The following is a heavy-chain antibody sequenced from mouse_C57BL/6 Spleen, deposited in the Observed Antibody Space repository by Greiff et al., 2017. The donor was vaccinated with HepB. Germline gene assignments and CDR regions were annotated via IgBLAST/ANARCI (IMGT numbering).Heavy chain of an antibody. CDR3: ARTAQARGYAMDY. D-gene: IGHD3-2*02. J-gene: IGHJ4*01. V-gene: IGHV1-55*01. CDR1: GYTFTSYW. Sequence: QVQLQQPGAELVKPGASVKMSCKASGYTFTSYWITWVKQRPGQGLEWIGDIYPGSGSTNYNEKFKSKATLTVDTSSSTAYMQLSSLTSEDSAVYYCARTAQARGYAMDYWGQGTSVTVSS. CDR2: IYPGSGST.